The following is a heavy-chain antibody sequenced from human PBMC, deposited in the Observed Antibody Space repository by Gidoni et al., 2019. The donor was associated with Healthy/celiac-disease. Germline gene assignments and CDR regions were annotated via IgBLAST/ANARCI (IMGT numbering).Heavy chain of an antibody. Sequence: EVQLVESGGGLVQPGGSLRLSCAASGFTVSSNYMSWVRQAPGKGLELVSVIYSGGSTYYADSVKGRFTISRDNSKNTLYLQMNSLRAEDTAVYYCARVRPGYYFDYWGQGTLVTVSS. CDR2: IYSGGST. J-gene: IGHJ4*02. CDR1: GFTVSSNY. D-gene: IGHD6-25*01. V-gene: IGHV3-66*01. CDR3: ARVRPGYYFDY.